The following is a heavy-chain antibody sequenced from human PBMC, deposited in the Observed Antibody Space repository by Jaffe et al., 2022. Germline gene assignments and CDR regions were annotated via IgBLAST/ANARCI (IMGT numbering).Heavy chain of an antibody. J-gene: IGHJ3*02. CDR3: ARETGGITMVITSGAFDI. CDR1: GGTFSSYA. D-gene: IGHD3-10*01. V-gene: IGHV1-69*05. CDR2: IIPIFGTA. Sequence: QVQLVQSGAEVKKPGSSVKVSCKASGGTFSSYAISWVRQAPGQGLEWMGGIIPIFGTANYAQKFQGRVTITTDESTSTAYMELSSLRSEDTAVYYCARETGGITMVITSGAFDIWGQGTMVTVSS.